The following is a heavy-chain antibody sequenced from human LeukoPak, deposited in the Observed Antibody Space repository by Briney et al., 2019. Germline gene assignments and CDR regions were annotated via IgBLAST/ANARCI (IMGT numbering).Heavy chain of an antibody. D-gene: IGHD5-18*01. Sequence: ASVKVSCKASGYTFTSYGISWVRQAPGQGLEWMGWISAYNGNTNYAQKLQGRVTMTTDTSTSTAYMELRSLRSEDTAVYYCARGDTRGYSYGSPTAYDYWGQGTLVTVSS. CDR1: GYTFTSYG. CDR3: ARGDTRGYSYGSPTAYDY. V-gene: IGHV1-18*01. J-gene: IGHJ4*02. CDR2: ISAYNGNT.